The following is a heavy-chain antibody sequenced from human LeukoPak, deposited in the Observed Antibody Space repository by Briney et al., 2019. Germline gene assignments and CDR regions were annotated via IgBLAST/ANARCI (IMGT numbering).Heavy chain of an antibody. CDR3: ARHTLVAASSFDY. J-gene: IGHJ4*02. CDR2: IYYSGST. V-gene: IGHV4-59*08. Sequence: SETLSLTCTVSGGSITGYYWSWIRQPPGKGLEWIGYIYYSGSTNYNPSLKSRVTISVDTSKNQFSLKLSFVTAADTAVYYCARHTLVAASSFDYWGQGTLVTVSS. D-gene: IGHD2-15*01. CDR1: GGSITGYY.